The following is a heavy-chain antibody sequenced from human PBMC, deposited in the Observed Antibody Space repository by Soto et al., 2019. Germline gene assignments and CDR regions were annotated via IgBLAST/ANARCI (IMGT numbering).Heavy chain of an antibody. CDR3: ARVGLDAPRDY. CDR2: LAPNGTIA. D-gene: IGHD3-9*01. V-gene: IGHV3-64*01. J-gene: IGHJ4*02. Sequence: EVVLVESGGGVVQPGGSLRLSCAASGFTFENYAMHWVRQAPGKGLEYVSALAPNGTIAFYANSVKGRFIISRDNSRNSLYLQMDNLKTEDMAAYFCARVGLDAPRDYWGQGTLVSVSS. CDR1: GFTFENYA.